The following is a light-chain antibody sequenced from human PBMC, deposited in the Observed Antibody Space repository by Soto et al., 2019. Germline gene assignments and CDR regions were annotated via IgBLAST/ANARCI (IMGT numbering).Light chain of an antibody. CDR2: GAS. V-gene: IGKV3-15*01. CDR3: QQYNNWPPWT. CDR1: QSVSST. J-gene: IGKJ1*01. Sequence: EIVMTQSPATLSVSPGERATLSCRASQSVSSTLAWYQQKPGQAPRLLIYGASTRATGIPARFSGSGSGTEFPLNISSLQSEDLAVYYCQQYNNWPPWTFGQGTKVEIK.